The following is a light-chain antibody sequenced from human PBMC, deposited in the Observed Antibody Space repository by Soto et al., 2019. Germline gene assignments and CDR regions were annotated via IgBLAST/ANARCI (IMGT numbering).Light chain of an antibody. J-gene: IGKJ2*01. V-gene: IGKV3-11*01. CDR1: QSVSSF. CDR3: QQRSDWPRT. Sequence: EIVLTQSPATLSLSPGERATLSCRASQSVSSFLAWYQQKPGHSPRLLIYDASNRATGIPARFSASGSATDFNLTISSLEPEDFAVYYGQQRSDWPRTFCQGTKLEIK. CDR2: DAS.